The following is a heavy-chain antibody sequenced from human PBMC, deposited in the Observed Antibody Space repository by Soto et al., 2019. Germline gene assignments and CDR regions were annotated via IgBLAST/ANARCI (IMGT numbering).Heavy chain of an antibody. V-gene: IGHV1-69*02. Sequence: SVKVSCKASGGTFSSYTSSWVRQAPGQGLEWMGRIIPILGIANYAQKFQGRVTITADKSTSTAYMELSSLRSEDTAVYYCEGTIDLRYFDWLFFVYWGQGTLVTVS. J-gene: IGHJ4*02. CDR2: IIPILGIA. CDR1: GGTFSSYT. D-gene: IGHD3-9*01. CDR3: EGTIDLRYFDWLFFVY.